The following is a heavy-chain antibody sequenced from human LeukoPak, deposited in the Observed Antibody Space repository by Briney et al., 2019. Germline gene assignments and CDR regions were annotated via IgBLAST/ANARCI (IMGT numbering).Heavy chain of an antibody. Sequence: PGGSLRLSCAASGFTFSDYYMSWIRQAPGKGLEWVSYISSSSSYTNYADSVKGRFTISRDNAKNSLYLQMNSLRAEDTAVYYCTRGDHCSGGSCYPFDYWGQGTLVTVSS. CDR1: GFTFSDYY. CDR3: TRGDHCSGGSCYPFDY. D-gene: IGHD2-15*01. V-gene: IGHV3-11*05. CDR2: ISSSSSYT. J-gene: IGHJ4*02.